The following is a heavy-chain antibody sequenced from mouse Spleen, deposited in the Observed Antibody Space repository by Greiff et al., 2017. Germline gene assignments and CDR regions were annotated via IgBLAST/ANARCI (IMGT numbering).Heavy chain of an antibody. D-gene: IGHD2-1*01. CDR2: IDPSDSYT. CDR1: GYTFTSYW. Sequence: QVQLQQPGAELVMPGASVKLSCKASGYTFTSYWMHWVKQRPGQGLEWIGEIDPSDSYTNYNQKFKGKATSTVDKSSSTAYMQLSSLTSEDSAVYYCARSYGNYVDYWGQGTTLTVSS. CDR3: ARSYGNYVDY. V-gene: IGHV1-69*01. J-gene: IGHJ2*01.